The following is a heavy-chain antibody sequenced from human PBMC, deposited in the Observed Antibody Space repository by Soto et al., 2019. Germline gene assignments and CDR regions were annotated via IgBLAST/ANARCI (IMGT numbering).Heavy chain of an antibody. V-gene: IGHV1-18*01. CDR2: ISAYNGNT. Sequence: QVQLVQSGAEVKKPGASVKVYCKDSGYSFNRDGISWGRQAPGQGLEWMGWISAYNGNTNYAQKLQGRVTMTTDTSTSTAYRELRSLRSDDTAVYYCASLGAYYYGEESYYNDAFDIWGQGTRGTVSS. D-gene: IGHD3-10*01. J-gene: IGHJ3*02. CDR3: ASLGAYYYGEESYYNDAFDI. CDR1: GYSFNRDG.